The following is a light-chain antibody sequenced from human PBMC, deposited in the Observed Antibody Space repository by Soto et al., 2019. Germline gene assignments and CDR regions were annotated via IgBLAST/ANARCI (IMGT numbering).Light chain of an antibody. J-gene: IGKJ4*01. Sequence: EIVLTQSPGTLSLSPGERATLSCRTSQSVSSSLAWYQQKPGQAPRLLMYDASNRATGIPARFSGSGSGTDFTLNIDSLEPVYCAISYCQQRVDTATFGGGTKVEIK. CDR1: QSVSSS. CDR3: QQRVDTAT. V-gene: IGKV3-11*01. CDR2: DAS.